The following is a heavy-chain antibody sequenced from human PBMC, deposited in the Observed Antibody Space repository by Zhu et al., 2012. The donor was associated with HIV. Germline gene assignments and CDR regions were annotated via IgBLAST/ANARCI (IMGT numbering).Heavy chain of an antibody. V-gene: IGHV4-34*01. D-gene: IGHD5-12*01. J-gene: IGHJ6*02. CDR2: INHTGNA. CDR1: GGSFSAYY. Sequence: QVQLQQWGAGLVKPSGTLSLGCTISGGSFSAYYWSWIRQSPGGGLEWIGEINHTGNATYSPSLKSRVTISMDTSKNQFSLKLTSVAAADAAVYYCARHQATILRYGGSPRTDYKYFNMDVWGQGDPPSPSP. CDR3: ARHQATILRYGGSPRTDYKYFNMDV.